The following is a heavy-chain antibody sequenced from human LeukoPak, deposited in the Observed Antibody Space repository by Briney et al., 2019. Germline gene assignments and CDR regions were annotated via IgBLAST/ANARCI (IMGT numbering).Heavy chain of an antibody. D-gene: IGHD3-3*01. CDR3: ASSRATYYDFWSGLYNWFDP. CDR1: GGSISSGGYS. Sequence: SETLSLTCTVSGGSISSGGYSWSWIRQPPGTGLEWIGYIYYSGSTYYNPSLKSRVTISVDTSKNQFSLKLSSVTAADTAVYYCASSRATYYDFWSGLYNWFDPWGQGTLVTVSS. V-gene: IGHV4-30-4*01. J-gene: IGHJ5*02. CDR2: IYYSGST.